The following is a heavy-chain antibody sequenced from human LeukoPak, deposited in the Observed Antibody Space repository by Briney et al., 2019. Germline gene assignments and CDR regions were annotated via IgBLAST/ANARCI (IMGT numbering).Heavy chain of an antibody. Sequence: SETLSLTCTVSGGSISSSSYYWGWIRQPPGKGLEWIGSIYYSGSTYYNPSLKSRVTISVDTSKNQFSLKLSSVTAADTAVYYCARRDCSSGCYRIFDYWGQGTLVTVSS. V-gene: IGHV4-39*07. CDR2: IYYSGST. D-gene: IGHD2-2*02. CDR3: ARRDCSSGCYRIFDY. CDR1: GGSISSSSYY. J-gene: IGHJ4*02.